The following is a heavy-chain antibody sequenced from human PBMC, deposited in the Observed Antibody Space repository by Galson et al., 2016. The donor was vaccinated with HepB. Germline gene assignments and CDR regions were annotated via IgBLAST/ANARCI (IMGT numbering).Heavy chain of an antibody. J-gene: IGHJ4*02. Sequence: SVKVSCKASGYRFTSFVIHWMRQAPGQSLEWMGWINPGNGQTKYSQKFQDRVTITRDTSASTAFMVMSSLRSEDTAVYSCARVHYYGSGSSYYFDFWGQGTLVTVSS. CDR2: INPGNGQT. CDR3: ARVHYYGSGSSYYFDF. CDR1: GYRFTSFV. D-gene: IGHD3-10*01. V-gene: IGHV1-3*01.